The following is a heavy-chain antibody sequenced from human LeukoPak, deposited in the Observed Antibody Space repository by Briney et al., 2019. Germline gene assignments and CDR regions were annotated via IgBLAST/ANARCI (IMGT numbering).Heavy chain of an antibody. J-gene: IGHJ5*02. V-gene: IGHV3-21*04. CDR3: AKGLRWGSA. CDR1: GFDFSSFN. CDR2: ISSSGTYT. D-gene: IGHD3-16*01. Sequence: GGSLRLSCVASGFDFSSFNMNWVRQAPGKGLEWVSSISSSGTYTYFADSLRGRVSISRDNSKNTLYLQMNSLRAEDTAVYYCAKGLRWGSAWGQGTLVTVSS.